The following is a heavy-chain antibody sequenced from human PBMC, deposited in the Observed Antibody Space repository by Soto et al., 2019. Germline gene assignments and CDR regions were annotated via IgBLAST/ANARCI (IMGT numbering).Heavy chain of an antibody. Sequence: EVQLLESGGGLVQPGGSLRLSCAASGFTFSSYAMSWVRQAPGKGLEWVSAISGSGGSTYYADSAKGRFTISRDNSKNTLYLQMNSLRAEDTAVYYCAKDEEGSSHFDYWGQGTLVTVSS. CDR2: ISGSGGST. CDR3: AKDEEGSSHFDY. D-gene: IGHD1-26*01. V-gene: IGHV3-23*01. J-gene: IGHJ4*02. CDR1: GFTFSSYA.